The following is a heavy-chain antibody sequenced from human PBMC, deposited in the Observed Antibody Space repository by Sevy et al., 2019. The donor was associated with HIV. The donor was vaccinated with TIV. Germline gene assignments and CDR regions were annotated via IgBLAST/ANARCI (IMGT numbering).Heavy chain of an antibody. Sequence: GGSLRLSCAASGFTFSSYAMSWVRQAPGKGLEWDSAISGSGGSTYYADSVKCRFTISRDNSKNTLYLQMNSLRAEDTAVYYCAKDLPPRTGYSSGWYSYDYWGQGTLVTVSS. CDR2: ISGSGGST. D-gene: IGHD6-19*01. V-gene: IGHV3-23*01. CDR3: AKDLPPRTGYSSGWYSYDY. J-gene: IGHJ4*02. CDR1: GFTFSSYA.